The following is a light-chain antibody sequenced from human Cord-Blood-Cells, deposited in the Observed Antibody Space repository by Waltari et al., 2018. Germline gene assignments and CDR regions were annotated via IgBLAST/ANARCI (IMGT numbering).Light chain of an antibody. CDR1: KLGDKY. J-gene: IGLJ2*01. Sequence: SYELTQPPSVSVSPGQTASITCSGDKLGDKYACWYQQKPGQSPVLIIYQDSKRTSGIPERLSGSNSGNTATLTISGTQAMDEADYYCQAWDSSTAVFGGGTKLTVL. V-gene: IGLV3-1*01. CDR3: QAWDSSTAV. CDR2: QDS.